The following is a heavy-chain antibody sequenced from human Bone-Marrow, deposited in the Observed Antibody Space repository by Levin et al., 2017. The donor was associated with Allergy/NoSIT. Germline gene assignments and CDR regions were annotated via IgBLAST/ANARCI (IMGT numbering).Heavy chain of an antibody. J-gene: IGHJ4*02. D-gene: IGHD6-19*01. V-gene: IGHV2-5*02. CDR2: ICWDGNG. CDR1: GFSFSTSEVC. Sequence: SGPTLVKPTQTLTLTCTFSGFSFSTSEVCVGWIRQPPGKALECLAFICWDGNGRYSPSLRSRLTIAKDTSKNQVVLTMTNMDPVDTATYYLAHRQKKCGVWYTFDYWGQGTLVTVS. CDR3: AHRQKKCGVWYTFDY.